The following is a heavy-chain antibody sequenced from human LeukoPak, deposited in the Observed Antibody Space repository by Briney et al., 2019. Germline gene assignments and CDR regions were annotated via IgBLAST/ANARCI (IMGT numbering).Heavy chain of an antibody. D-gene: IGHD3-10*01. V-gene: IGHV3-74*01. J-gene: IGHJ5*02. CDR1: GFTFSSYW. Sequence: GGSLRLSCAASGFTFSSYWMHWVRHAPGKGLVWVSRINSDGSSTSYADSVKGRFTISRDNAKNTLYLQMNSLRAEDTAVYYCARGGMVRGVKPWFDPWGQGTLVTVSS. CDR2: INSDGSST. CDR3: ARGGMVRGVKPWFDP.